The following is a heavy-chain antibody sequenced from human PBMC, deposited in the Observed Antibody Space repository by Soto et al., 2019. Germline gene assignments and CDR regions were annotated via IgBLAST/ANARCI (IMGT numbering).Heavy chain of an antibody. J-gene: IGHJ4*02. CDR1: GGSVSRGSYY. Sequence: SETLSLTCPLSGGSVSRGSYYWSWIRQPPGKGLEWIWYIYYRGSTNYNPSLKSRVTISVDTSKNHFSLKLSSVTAASTAVYYCARERYNWNDPAKLYFHYWCQGTLVTVAS. CDR3: ARERYNWNDPAKLYFHY. V-gene: IGHV4-61*01. D-gene: IGHD1-1*01. CDR2: IYYRGST.